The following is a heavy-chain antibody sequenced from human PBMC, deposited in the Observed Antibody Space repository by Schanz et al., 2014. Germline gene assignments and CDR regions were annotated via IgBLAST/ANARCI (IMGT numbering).Heavy chain of an antibody. CDR2: ISYSGST. CDR3: ARDRGHGDLPGDI. J-gene: IGHJ3*02. CDR1: GGSVSSGGDY. V-gene: IGHV4-31*03. Sequence: QVQLQESGPGLVKPSQTLSLTCTVSGGSVSSGGDYWSWIRQHPGKGLEWIGFISYSGSTYYNPSRKSRVTISVDTSKNQFSLNLSSATAADTAVYYCARDRGHGDLPGDIWGQGTMVTASS. D-gene: IGHD4-17*01.